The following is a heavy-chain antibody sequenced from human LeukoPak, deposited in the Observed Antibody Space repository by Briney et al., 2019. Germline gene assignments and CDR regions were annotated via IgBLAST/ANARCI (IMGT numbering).Heavy chain of an antibody. Sequence: SETLSLTCTVSGGSISSGGYYWSWIRQHPGKGLEWIGYIYYSASTYYNPSLKSRVTISVDTSKNQFSLKLSSVTAADTAVYYCARESALAAAGTTYGMDVWGKGTTVTVSS. CDR2: IYYSAST. CDR3: ARESALAAAGTTYGMDV. J-gene: IGHJ6*04. D-gene: IGHD6-13*01. CDR1: GGSISSGGYY. V-gene: IGHV4-31*03.